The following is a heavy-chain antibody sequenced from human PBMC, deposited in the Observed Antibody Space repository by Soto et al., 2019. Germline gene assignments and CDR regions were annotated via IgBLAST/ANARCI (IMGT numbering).Heavy chain of an antibody. V-gene: IGHV1-3*01. CDR1: GYTFTSYA. D-gene: IGHD3-3*01. CDR2: INAGNGNT. CDR3: ARSVNYDFWSGYFLDY. J-gene: IGHJ4*02. Sequence: AASVKVSCKASGYTFTSYAMHWVRQAPGQRLEWMGWINAGNGNTKYSQKFQGRVTITRDTSASTAYMELSSLRSEDTAVYYCARSVNYDFWSGYFLDYWGQGTLVTVSS.